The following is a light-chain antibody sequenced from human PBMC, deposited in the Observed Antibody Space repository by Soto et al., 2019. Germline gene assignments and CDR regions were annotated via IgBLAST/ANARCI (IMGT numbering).Light chain of an antibody. V-gene: IGKV3-11*01. CDR3: HQRSNWPQS. Sequence: EIVLTQSPATLSLSPGESATLSCRASQGVSSYLAWYQQKPGQAPRLLIYDASNRATGIPARFSGSGSETDSTLTISSLEPEDFAVYYCHQRSNWPQSFGQGTKVDIK. CDR2: DAS. CDR1: QGVSSY. J-gene: IGKJ1*01.